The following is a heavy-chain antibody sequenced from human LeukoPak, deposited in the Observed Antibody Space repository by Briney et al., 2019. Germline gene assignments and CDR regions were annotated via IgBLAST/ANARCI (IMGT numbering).Heavy chain of an antibody. CDR1: GYTFTGYY. D-gene: IGHD6-13*01. CDR2: IIPIFGTA. Sequence: ASVKVSCTASGYTFTGYYMHWVRQAPGQGLEWMGGIIPIFGTANYAQKFQGRVTITADESTSTAYMELSSLRSEDTAVYYCARGRQQLVLSYYFDYWGQGTLVTVSS. J-gene: IGHJ4*02. CDR3: ARGRQQLVLSYYFDY. V-gene: IGHV1-69*13.